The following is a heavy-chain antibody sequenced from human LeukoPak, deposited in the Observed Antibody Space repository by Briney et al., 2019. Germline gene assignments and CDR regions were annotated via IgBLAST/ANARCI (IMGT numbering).Heavy chain of an antibody. Sequence: PGRSLRLSCGASGFTFSRYSMHWVRQAPGKGLEWVAVIWFDGSNKYYGDSVKGRFTISRDNSRDTLYLQMSSLRAEDTAVYYCAKEEEASRGYSSGHFDSWGQGALVTVFS. CDR2: IWFDGSNK. V-gene: IGHV3-33*06. J-gene: IGHJ4*02. D-gene: IGHD5-18*01. CDR1: GFTFSRYS. CDR3: AKEEEASRGYSSGHFDS.